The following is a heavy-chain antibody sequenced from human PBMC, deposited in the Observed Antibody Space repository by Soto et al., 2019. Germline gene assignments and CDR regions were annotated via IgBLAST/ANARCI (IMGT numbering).Heavy chain of an antibody. CDR2: IYYSGST. J-gene: IGHJ5*02. V-gene: IGHV4-59*01. Sequence: SETLSLTCTVSGGSISSYYWSWIRQPPGKGLEWIGYIYYSGSTNYNPSLKSRVTTSVDTSKNQFSLKLSSVTAADTAVYYCASARSWYWFDPWGQGTLVTVSS. D-gene: IGHD6-13*01. CDR3: ASARSWYWFDP. CDR1: GGSISSYY.